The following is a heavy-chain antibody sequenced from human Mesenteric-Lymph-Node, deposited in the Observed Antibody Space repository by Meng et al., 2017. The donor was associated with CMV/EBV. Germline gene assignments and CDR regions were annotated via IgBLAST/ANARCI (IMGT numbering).Heavy chain of an antibody. J-gene: IGHJ4*02. Sequence: QGQLKLWGPGLLNPSETLSLTCAVYGGSFSGYYWSWIRQPPGKGLEWIGEINHSGSTNYNPSLKSRVTISVDTSKNQFSLKLSSVTAADTAVYYCARHQRWLKSEGGFNYWGQGTLVTVSS. CDR2: INHSGST. CDR3: ARHQRWLKSEGGFNY. CDR1: GGSFSGYY. V-gene: IGHV4-34*01. D-gene: IGHD4-23*01.